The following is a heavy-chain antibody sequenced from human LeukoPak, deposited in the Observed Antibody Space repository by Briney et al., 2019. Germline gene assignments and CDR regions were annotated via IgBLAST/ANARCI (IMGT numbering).Heavy chain of an antibody. CDR1: GFTFSSYA. CDR2: TSYDGGNK. V-gene: IGHV3-30-3*01. Sequence: GGSLRLSCAASGFTFSSYAIHWVRQAPGKGLEWVAVTSYDGGNKYYADSVKGRFTISRDNAKNSLYLQMNNLRAEDTALYYCVISPYDFWSHYYLSWGQGTLVTVSS. D-gene: IGHD3-3*01. J-gene: IGHJ5*02. CDR3: VISPYDFWSHYYLS.